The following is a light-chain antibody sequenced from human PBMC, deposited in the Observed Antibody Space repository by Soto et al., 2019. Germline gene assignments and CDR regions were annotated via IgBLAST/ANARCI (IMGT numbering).Light chain of an antibody. CDR3: FSHAGSSTWV. CDR1: SSDVGSYDL. J-gene: IGLJ3*02. CDR2: EDI. V-gene: IGLV2-23*01. Sequence: QSVLTQPASVSGSPGQSITISCTGTSSDVGSYDLVSWYQQYPGKAPKVMIYEDIKRPSGVSNRFSGSKSGNTASLTISGLQAEDEADYYCFSHAGSSTWVFGGGTKVTVL.